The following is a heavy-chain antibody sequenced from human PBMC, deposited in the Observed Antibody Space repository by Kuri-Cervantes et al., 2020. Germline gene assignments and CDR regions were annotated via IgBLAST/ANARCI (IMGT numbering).Heavy chain of an antibody. CDR1: GFTFSSYA. V-gene: IGHV3-23*01. J-gene: IGHJ4*02. CDR2: ISGSGGST. CDR3: AKGPGYGDYGEYYFDY. Sequence: GGSLRLSCAASGFTFSSYAMSWVRQAPGKGLEWVSAISGSGGSTYYADSVKGRFTISRDNSKNTLYLQMNSLRAEDTAVYYCAKGPGYGDYGEYYFDYWGQGTLVTDSS. D-gene: IGHD4-17*01.